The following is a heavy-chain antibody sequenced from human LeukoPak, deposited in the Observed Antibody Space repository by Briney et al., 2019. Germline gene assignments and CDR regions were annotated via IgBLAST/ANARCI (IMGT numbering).Heavy chain of an antibody. CDR1: GFTFDDYA. CDR2: ITWSSGSI. D-gene: IGHD6-19*01. Sequence: GGSLRLSCAASGFTFDDYAMHWVRQAPGKGLEWVSGITWSSGSIDYADSVNGRFTVSRDNAKNSLYLQMNSLRAEDTAVYYCARGSSSGWLDAFDIWGQGTMVTVSS. CDR3: ARGSSSGWLDAFDI. V-gene: IGHV3-9*01. J-gene: IGHJ3*02.